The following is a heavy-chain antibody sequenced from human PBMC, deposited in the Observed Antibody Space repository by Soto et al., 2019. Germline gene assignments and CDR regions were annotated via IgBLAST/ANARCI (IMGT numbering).Heavy chain of an antibody. D-gene: IGHD3-3*01. V-gene: IGHV2-5*02. J-gene: IGHJ5*02. CDR2: IYWDDDK. CDR3: AHTPLIFGRNWFDP. Sequence: TGPAPVNHTQTLTLTCTFSGFSLSSSGVGVGWIRQPPGKALEWLALIYWDDDKRYSPSLKSRLTITKDTSKNQVVLTMTNMDPVDTATYYCAHTPLIFGRNWFDPWGQGTLVTVSS. CDR1: GFSLSSSGVG.